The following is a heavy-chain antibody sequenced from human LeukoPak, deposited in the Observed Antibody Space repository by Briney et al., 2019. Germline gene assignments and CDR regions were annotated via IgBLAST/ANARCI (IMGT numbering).Heavy chain of an antibody. J-gene: IGHJ5*02. CDR2: IYPDDSDT. CDR3: ARGKSSSGWFDL. D-gene: IGHD6-13*01. Sequence: GESLKISCKGSGYNFPTYWIGWVRQMPGKGLEWIGIIYPDDSDTRYSPSFQGQVSISADKSIGTAYLQWSSLRASDTALYYCARGKSSSGWFDLWGQGTRVIISS. CDR1: GYNFPTYW. V-gene: IGHV5-51*01.